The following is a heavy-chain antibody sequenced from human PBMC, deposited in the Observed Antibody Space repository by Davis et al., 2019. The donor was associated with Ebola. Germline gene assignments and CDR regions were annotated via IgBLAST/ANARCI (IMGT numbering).Heavy chain of an antibody. CDR3: ARRNDYSNDY. Sequence: PSETLSLTCTVSGGSISSYYWSWIRQPPGKGLEWIGYIYYSGSTNYNPSLKSRVTISVDTSKNQFSLKLSSVTAADTAVYYCARRNDYSNDYWGQGTLVTVSS. J-gene: IGHJ4*02. CDR1: GGSISSYY. CDR2: IYYSGST. V-gene: IGHV4-59*01. D-gene: IGHD4-11*01.